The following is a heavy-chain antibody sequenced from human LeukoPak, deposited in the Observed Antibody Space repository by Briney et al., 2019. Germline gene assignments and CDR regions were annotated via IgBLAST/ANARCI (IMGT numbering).Heavy chain of an antibody. D-gene: IGHD1-26*01. J-gene: IGHJ4*02. V-gene: IGHV3-66*01. CDR2: LYSGGSS. CDR1: GDSVSSDY. Sequence: SGGSLRLSCAASGDSVSSDYMSWVRQAPGKGLECVSLLYSGGSSHYTGSVKGRFTISRDKSKNMVFLQMNSLRAEDTAVYFCARSKTGSYARPFDYWGQGTLVTVSS. CDR3: ARSKTGSYARPFDY.